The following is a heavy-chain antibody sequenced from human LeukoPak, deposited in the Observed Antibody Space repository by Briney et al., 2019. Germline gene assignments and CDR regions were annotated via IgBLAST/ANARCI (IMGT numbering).Heavy chain of an antibody. J-gene: IGHJ4*02. V-gene: IGHV4-39*01. CDR3: AGLLQLWLLSTEYYFDY. Sequence: KPSETLSLTCTVSGGSISSSSYYWGWIRQPPGKGLEWIGSIYYSGRTYYNPSLKSRVTISVDTSKNQFSLKLSSVTAADTAVYYCAGLLQLWLLSTEYYFDYWGQGTLVTVSS. CDR2: IYYSGRT. D-gene: IGHD5-18*01. CDR1: GGSISSSSYY.